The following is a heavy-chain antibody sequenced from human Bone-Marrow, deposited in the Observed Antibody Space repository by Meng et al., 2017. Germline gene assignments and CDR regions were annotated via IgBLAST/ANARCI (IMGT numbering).Heavy chain of an antibody. Sequence: GSLRLSCTVSGGSISSYYWSWIRQPPGKGLEWIGYIYYSGSTNYNPSLKSRVTISVDTSKNQFSLKLSSVTAADTAVYYCARGGLLWFGEFALWVQGTLVTVSS. D-gene: IGHD3-10*01. CDR2: IYYSGST. V-gene: IGHV4-59*01. CDR1: GGSISSYY. CDR3: ARGGLLWFGEFAL. J-gene: IGHJ5*02.